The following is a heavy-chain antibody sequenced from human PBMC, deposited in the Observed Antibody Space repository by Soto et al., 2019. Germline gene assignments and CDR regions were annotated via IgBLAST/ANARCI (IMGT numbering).Heavy chain of an antibody. CDR1: GGSINTYY. J-gene: IGHJ4*01. V-gene: IGHV4-4*07. Sequence: QVQLQEWGPGLVKPSETLSLTCTVSGGSINTYYWSWIRQAAGTGLEWIGRIYSGGSTNYNPSLMSRVSVSVDMSKNQFSLKLSSVTAADTAVYYCARGPGGLGEFSLDYWGHGTLVTVSS. D-gene: IGHD3-10*01. CDR3: ARGPGGLGEFSLDY. CDR2: IYSGGST.